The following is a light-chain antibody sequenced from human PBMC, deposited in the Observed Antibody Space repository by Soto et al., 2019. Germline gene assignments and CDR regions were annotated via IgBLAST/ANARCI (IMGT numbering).Light chain of an antibody. Sequence: EIVLTQSPGTLSLSPGETVTLSCRASQIVSSSYLAWYQQKPGQAPRLLIYGASVRATGIPDRFSGSGSGTDFTLTISRLETEDFAVYYCQQYGGSPALFAFGPGTKVDFK. CDR3: QQYGGSPALFA. V-gene: IGKV3-20*01. J-gene: IGKJ3*01. CDR2: GAS. CDR1: QIVSSSY.